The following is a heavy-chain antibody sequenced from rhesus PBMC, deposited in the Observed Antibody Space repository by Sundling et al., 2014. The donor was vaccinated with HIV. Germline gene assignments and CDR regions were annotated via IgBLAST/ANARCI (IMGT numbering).Heavy chain of an antibody. D-gene: IGHD2-27*01. CDR3: ARVIFTSSGNY. J-gene: IGHJ4*01. Sequence: QVQLQESGPGLVKPSETLSLTCAVSGGSISGGYGWSWIRQPPGKGLEWVGHVFGSIGSTYYNPSLKSRVTISTDTSKNQFSLNLTSVTAADTAVYYCARVIFTSSGNYWGQGVLVTVSS. V-gene: IGHV4-127*01. CDR2: VFGSIGST. CDR1: GGSISGGYG.